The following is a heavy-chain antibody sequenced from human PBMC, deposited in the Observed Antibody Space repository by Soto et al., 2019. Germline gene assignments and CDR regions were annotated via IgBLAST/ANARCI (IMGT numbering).Heavy chain of an antibody. Sequence: QVQLQQWGAGLLKPSETLSPTCAVYGGFVSSGSYYWSWIRQPPGKGLEWIGEMSHSGGTHFNPSLKSRVPISVDTSKNQFSLKMSSVTAADTALYYCARVERGTATTVVDAFDIWGPGTMVTVSS. D-gene: IGHD1-1*01. V-gene: IGHV4-34*01. J-gene: IGHJ3*02. CDR1: GGFVSSGSYY. CDR3: ARVERGTATTVVDAFDI. CDR2: MSHSGGT.